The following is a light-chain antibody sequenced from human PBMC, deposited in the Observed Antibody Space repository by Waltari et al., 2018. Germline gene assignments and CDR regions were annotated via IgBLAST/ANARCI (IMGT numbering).Light chain of an antibody. CDR3: SSQSSNNVVL. J-gene: IGLJ2*01. CDR2: DVS. CDR1: SNDVGGYNS. Sequence: QSALTQPASVSGSPGQSVTIFCTGTSNDVGGYNSVSWYQAHPGQAPRVIIYDVSDRPSGVSDRCSGSKSGNTASLTISGLQAEDEADYYCSSQSSNNVVLFGGGTKLTVL. V-gene: IGLV2-14*01.